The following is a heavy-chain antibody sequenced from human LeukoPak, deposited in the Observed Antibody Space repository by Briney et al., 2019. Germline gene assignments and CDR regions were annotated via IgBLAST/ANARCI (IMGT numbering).Heavy chain of an antibody. V-gene: IGHV3-53*01. J-gene: IGHJ4*02. CDR1: GFTVSSNY. CDR2: IYSGGST. D-gene: IGHD1/OR15-1a*01. CDR3: ARETGGNWNRIDY. Sequence: GGSVRLSCAASGFTVSSNYMSWVRQAPGKGLEWVSVIYSGGSTYYADSVKGRFTISRDNSKNTLYLQMNSLRAEDTAVYYCARETGGNWNRIDYWGQGTLVTVSS.